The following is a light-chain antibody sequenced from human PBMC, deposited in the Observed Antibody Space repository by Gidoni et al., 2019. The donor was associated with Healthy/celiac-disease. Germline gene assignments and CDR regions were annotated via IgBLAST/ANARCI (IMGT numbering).Light chain of an antibody. V-gene: IGKV1-27*01. Sequence: IQMTQSPSSLSASVGDRVTITCRASHGISNYLAWYQQKPGKVPKLLIYAASTLQSGVPSRFSGSGSGTDFTLTISSLQPEDVATYYCQKYDSAPRTFGQGTKLDIK. CDR2: AAS. CDR3: QKYDSAPRT. J-gene: IGKJ2*02. CDR1: HGISNY.